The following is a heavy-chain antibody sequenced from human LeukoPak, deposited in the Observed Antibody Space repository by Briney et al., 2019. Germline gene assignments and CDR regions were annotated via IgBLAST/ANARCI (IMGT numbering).Heavy chain of an antibody. D-gene: IGHD3-3*01. CDR2: IYHSGST. Sequence: SETLSLTCTVSGCSISSGYYWGWIRQPPGKGLEWIGSIYHSGSTYYNLSLKSRVTISVDTSKNQFSLKLNSVTAADTAVYYCARVGENDFWSAHDETLFDYWGQGTLVTVSS. V-gene: IGHV4-38-2*02. CDR3: ARVGENDFWSAHDETLFDY. J-gene: IGHJ4*02. CDR1: GCSISSGYY.